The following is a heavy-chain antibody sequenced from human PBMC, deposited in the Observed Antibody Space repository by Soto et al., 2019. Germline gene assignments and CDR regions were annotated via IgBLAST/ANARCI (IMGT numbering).Heavy chain of an antibody. D-gene: IGHD3-22*01. CDR2: ISAYNGNT. CDR1: GYTFTSYG. V-gene: IGHV1-18*01. J-gene: IGHJ3*02. Sequence: ASVKVSCKASGYTFTSYGISWVRQAPGQGLEWMGWISAYNGNTNYAQKLQGRVTMTTDTSTSTAYMELRSLRSDDTAVYYCAGHYYDSSGCLGAFDIWGKGTMVTVSS. CDR3: AGHYYDSSGCLGAFDI.